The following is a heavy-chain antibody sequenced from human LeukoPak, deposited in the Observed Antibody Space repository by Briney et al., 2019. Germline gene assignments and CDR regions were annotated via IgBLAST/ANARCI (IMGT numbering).Heavy chain of an antibody. CDR1: GGSISSYY. CDR2: IYYGGST. D-gene: IGHD1-1*01. V-gene: IGHV4-59*01. J-gene: IGHJ3*02. CDR3: ARDFRAGTSRSDI. Sequence: SETLSLTCTVSGGSISSYYWSWIRQLPGKGLEWIGYIYYGGSTNYNPSLKSRVTISVDTSKNQFSLKLSSVTAADTAVYYCARDFRAGTSRSDIWGQGTMVTVSS.